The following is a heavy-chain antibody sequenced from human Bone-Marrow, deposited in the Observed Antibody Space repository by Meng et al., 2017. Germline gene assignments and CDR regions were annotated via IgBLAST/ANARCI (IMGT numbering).Heavy chain of an antibody. CDR2: INHSGGT. D-gene: IGHD5-18*01. J-gene: IGHJ4*02. CDR1: GGTFSAYY. Sequence: QVQLQQWGAGLLKPSETLSLTFAVYGGTFSAYYWSWIRQPPGKGLEWIGEINHSGGTKYTPSLESRVTISIDTSKNQFSLKLSSVTAADTAIYYCARQGDTAMATFDYWGQGTLVTVSS. CDR3: ARQGDTAMATFDY. V-gene: IGHV4-34*01.